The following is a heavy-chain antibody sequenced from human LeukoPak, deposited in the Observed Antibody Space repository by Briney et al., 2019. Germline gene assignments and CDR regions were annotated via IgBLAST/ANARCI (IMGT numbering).Heavy chain of an antibody. CDR3: AKDGTSMVRGVISYMDY. Sequence: GGSLRLSSAASGFTFDDYAMHWVRQAPGKGLEWVSGISWNSGSIGYADSVKGRFTISRDNAKNSLYLQMNSLRAEDMALYYCAKDGTSMVRGVISYMDYWGQGTLVTVSS. CDR1: GFTFDDYA. D-gene: IGHD3-10*01. V-gene: IGHV3-9*03. CDR2: ISWNSGSI. J-gene: IGHJ4*02.